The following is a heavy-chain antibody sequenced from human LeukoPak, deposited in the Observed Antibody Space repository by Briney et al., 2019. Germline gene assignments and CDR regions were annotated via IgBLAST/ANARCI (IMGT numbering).Heavy chain of an antibody. CDR1: GFTFSNAW. CDR3: TPDNAPGMDV. J-gene: IGHJ6*02. D-gene: IGHD2-2*01. CDR2: IRDKPDGGTT. Sequence: PGGSLRLSCAASGFTFSNAWMSWVRQAPGKGLEWVGLIRDKPDGGTTDYAAPVKGRFTISRDDSKSMLYLQMNSLKTEDTAVYYCTPDNAPGMDVWGQGTTVTVSS. V-gene: IGHV3-15*01.